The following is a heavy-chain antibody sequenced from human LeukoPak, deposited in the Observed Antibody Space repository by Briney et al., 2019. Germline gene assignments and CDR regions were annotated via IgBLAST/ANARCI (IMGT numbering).Heavy chain of an antibody. CDR1: GGSTNNYF. Sequence: PSETLSLTCTVSGGSTNNYFRSWIRQPAGKGVEGIGHIYTSGTTHYNPSLTNRVTISLDTSKSQFSLQLNSVTAADTAVYYCARAEGSGSGAYTLDYWGQGILVTVSS. V-gene: IGHV4-4*07. J-gene: IGHJ4*02. D-gene: IGHD3-10*01. CDR3: ARAEGSGSGAYTLDY. CDR2: IYTSGTT.